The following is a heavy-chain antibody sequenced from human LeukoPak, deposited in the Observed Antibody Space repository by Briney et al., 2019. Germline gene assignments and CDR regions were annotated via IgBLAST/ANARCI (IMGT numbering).Heavy chain of an antibody. J-gene: IGHJ4*02. CDR2: INHSGST. D-gene: IGHD3-3*01. Sequence: SETLSLTCAVYGGSLSGYYWSWIRQPPGKGLEWIGEINHSGSTNYNPSLKSRVTISVDTSKNQFSLKLSSVTAADTAVYYCARRWYYDFWSGYPFDYWGQGTLVTVSS. CDR1: GGSLSGYY. CDR3: ARRWYYDFWSGYPFDY. V-gene: IGHV4-34*01.